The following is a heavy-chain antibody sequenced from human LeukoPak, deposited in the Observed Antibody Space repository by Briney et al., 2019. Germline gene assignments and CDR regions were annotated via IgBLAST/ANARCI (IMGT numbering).Heavy chain of an antibody. CDR1: GYTFTGYY. J-gene: IGHJ4*02. CDR2: INPNSGGT. D-gene: IGHD2-15*01. CDR3: ARIDCSGGSCSPFGFDY. Sequence: ASVKVSCKASGYTFTGYYMHWVRQAPGQGLEWMGWINPNSGGTNYAQNFQGRVTMTRDTSLYTAYMQLTRLRSDDTAVYYCARIDCSGGSCSPFGFDYWGQGTLVTVSS. V-gene: IGHV1-2*02.